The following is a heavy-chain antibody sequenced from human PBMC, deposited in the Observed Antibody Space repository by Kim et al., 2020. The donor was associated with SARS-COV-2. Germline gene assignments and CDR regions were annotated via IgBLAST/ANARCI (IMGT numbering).Heavy chain of an antibody. CDR3: ARGGYGDFLLDY. J-gene: IGHJ4*02. CDR2: ISSSSSYT. D-gene: IGHD4-17*01. Sequence: GGSLRLSCAASGFTFSDYYMSWIRQAPGKGLEWVSYISSSSSYTNYADSVKGRFTISRDNAKNSLYLQMNSLRAEDTAVYYCARGGYGDFLLDYWGQGTLVTVSS. CDR1: GFTFSDYY. V-gene: IGHV3-11*06.